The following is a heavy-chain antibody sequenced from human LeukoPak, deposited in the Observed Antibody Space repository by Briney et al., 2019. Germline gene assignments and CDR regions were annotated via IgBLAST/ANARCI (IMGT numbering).Heavy chain of an antibody. CDR1: GGTFSSYT. V-gene: IGHV1-69*02. D-gene: IGHD4-11*01. CDR2: IIPILGIA. J-gene: IGHJ6*03. Sequence: SVKVSCKASGGTFSSYTISWVRQAPGQGLEWMGRIIPILGIANYAQKFQGRVTITTDESTSTAYMEVSSLRIEDTAVYYCASVTVTTWAPDGHMDVWGKGTTVTVSS. CDR3: ASVTVTTWAPDGHMDV.